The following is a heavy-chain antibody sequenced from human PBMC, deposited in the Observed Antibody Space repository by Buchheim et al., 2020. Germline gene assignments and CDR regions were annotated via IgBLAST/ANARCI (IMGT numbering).Heavy chain of an antibody. V-gene: IGHV3-7*01. CDR2: ISPDGNEV. J-gene: IGHJ4*02. Sequence: EVQLLESGGGLVQPGGSLRLSCAASGFTFSSYAMSWVRQAPGKGLEWVANISPDGNEVYYVDSVKGRFTISRDNAKNSLYLQMNSLRAEDTGFYYCARDTGAFFFDSWGQGTL. D-gene: IGHD3-10*01. CDR1: GFTFSSYA. CDR3: ARDTGAFFFDS.